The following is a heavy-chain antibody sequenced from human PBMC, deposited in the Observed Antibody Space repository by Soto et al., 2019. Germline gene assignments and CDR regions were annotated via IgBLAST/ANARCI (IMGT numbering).Heavy chain of an antibody. CDR2: INHSGST. CDR3: ARGKSY. Sequence: SETLSLTCAVYGGSFSGYYWSWIRQPPGKGLEWIGEINHSGSTNYNPSLKSRVTISVDTSKNQFSLKLSSVTAADTAVYYCARGKSYWGQGTLVTISS. CDR1: GGSFSGYY. V-gene: IGHV4-34*01. J-gene: IGHJ4*02.